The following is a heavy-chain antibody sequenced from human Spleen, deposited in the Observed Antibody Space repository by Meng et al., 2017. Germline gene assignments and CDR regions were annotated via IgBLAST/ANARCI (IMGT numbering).Heavy chain of an antibody. J-gene: IGHJ4*02. Sequence: SETLSLTCIVSGGSINAGSYFWTWIRQPAGKGLEWIGRIYTRGTTSYNSSLKSRVTISLDTSKNIFSLNLSSVTAADTAVYFCARESGYSGYLDFWGRGSLVTVSS. D-gene: IGHD5-12*01. CDR2: IYTRGTT. CDR3: ARESGYSGYLDF. CDR1: GGSINAGSYF. V-gene: IGHV4-61*02.